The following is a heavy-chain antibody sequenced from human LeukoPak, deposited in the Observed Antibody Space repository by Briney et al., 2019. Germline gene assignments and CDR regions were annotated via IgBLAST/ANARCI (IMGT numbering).Heavy chain of an antibody. CDR1: GLTFSGYS. J-gene: IGHJ5*02. V-gene: IGHV3-23*01. Sequence: GGSLRLSCAASGLTFSGYSMSWVRQTPGKGLDWVSAISGSDGSTYYANFVKGRFHISRDDSKNTVYLQMNSLRAEDTAVYYCAKVGSTITTVNWFDPWGQGTLVTVSS. CDR2: ISGSDGST. D-gene: IGHD4-11*01. CDR3: AKVGSTITTVNWFDP.